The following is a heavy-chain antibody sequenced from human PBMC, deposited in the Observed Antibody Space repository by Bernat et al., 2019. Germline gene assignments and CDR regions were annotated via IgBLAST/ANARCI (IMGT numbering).Heavy chain of an antibody. CDR3: ARANLTIPPSRYYHYMDV. CDR2: INHSANT. D-gene: IGHD2-21*01. V-gene: IGHV4-34*01. Sequence: QVQLQQWGAGLLKPSETLSLTCAVYGGSLSGYYWTWIRQPPGKGLEWIGEINHSANTNYNPSLKSRLTISVDTSRNQFSLQLRSVTAADAAVYYCARANLTIPPSRYYHYMDVWGKGTTVTVPS. CDR1: GGSLSGYY. J-gene: IGHJ6*03.